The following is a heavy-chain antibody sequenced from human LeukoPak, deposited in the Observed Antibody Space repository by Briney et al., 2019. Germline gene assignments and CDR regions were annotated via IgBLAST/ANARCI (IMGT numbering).Heavy chain of an antibody. J-gene: IGHJ3*02. CDR3: ARRAMVRGVLDAFDI. V-gene: IGHV5-51*01. Sequence: GESLKISCKGSGYSFTSYCIGWVRQMPGKGLEWMGIIYPGDSDTRYSPSFQGQVTISADKSISTAYLQWSSLKASDTAMYYCARRAMVRGVLDAFDIWGQGTMVTVSS. CDR2: IYPGDSDT. D-gene: IGHD3-10*01. CDR1: GYSFTSYC.